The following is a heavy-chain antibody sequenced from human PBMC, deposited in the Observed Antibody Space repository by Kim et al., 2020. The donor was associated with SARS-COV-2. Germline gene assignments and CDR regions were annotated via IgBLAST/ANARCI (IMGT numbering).Heavy chain of an antibody. J-gene: IGHJ4*02. CDR1: GFTFSSYG. D-gene: IGHD3-10*01. V-gene: IGHV3-30*18. CDR3: AKELGSGSYYNAYFDY. CDR2: ISYDGSNK. Sequence: LSLTCAASGFTFSSYGMHWVRQAPGKGLEWVAVISYDGSNKYYADSVKGRFTISRDNSKNTLYLQMNSLRAEDTAVYYCAKELGSGSYYNAYFDYWGQGSLVTVSS.